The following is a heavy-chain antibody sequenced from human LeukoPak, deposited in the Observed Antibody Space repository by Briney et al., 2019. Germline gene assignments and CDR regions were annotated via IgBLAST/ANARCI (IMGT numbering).Heavy chain of an antibody. Sequence: ASVKVSCKASGYTFTSYGISWVRQAPGQGLEWMGWISAYNGNTNYAQKLQGRVTMTTDTSTSTAYMELRSLRSDDTAVYYCATNDYGDYNNWFDPWGQGTLVTVSS. CDR3: ATNDYGDYNNWFDP. D-gene: IGHD4-17*01. CDR1: GYTFTSYG. CDR2: ISAYNGNT. V-gene: IGHV1-18*01. J-gene: IGHJ5*02.